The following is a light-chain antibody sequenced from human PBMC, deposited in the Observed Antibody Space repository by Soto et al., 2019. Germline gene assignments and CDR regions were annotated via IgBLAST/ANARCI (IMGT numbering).Light chain of an antibody. J-gene: IGLJ3*02. CDR3: AVFLNRDTWV. CDR2: DTN. Sequence: QTVVTQEPSFSVSPGGTVTLTCGLSSGSVSTSDYPSWYQQTPGQAPRTLIHDTNIRSSGVPDRFSGSILVNKAALTITGAQADDEALYYCAVFLNRDTWVFGGGTKLTV. CDR1: SGSVSTSDY. V-gene: IGLV8-61*01.